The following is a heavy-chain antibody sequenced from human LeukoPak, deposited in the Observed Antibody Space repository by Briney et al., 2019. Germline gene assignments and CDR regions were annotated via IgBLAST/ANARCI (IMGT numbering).Heavy chain of an antibody. Sequence: GGSLRLSCVASGFIFDDYAMYWVRQAPGKGLEWVPLISWDGGTTHHADSVKGRFTISRDNSKNTLYLQMNSLRAEDTAVYYCARVRSSGCLDYWGQGTLVTVSS. D-gene: IGHD6-19*01. CDR1: GFIFDDYA. CDR3: ARVRSSGCLDY. CDR2: ISWDGGTT. J-gene: IGHJ4*02. V-gene: IGHV3-43D*03.